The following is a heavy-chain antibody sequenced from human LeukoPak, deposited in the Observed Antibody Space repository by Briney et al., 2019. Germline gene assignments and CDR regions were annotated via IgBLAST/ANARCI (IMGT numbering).Heavy chain of an antibody. D-gene: IGHD1-26*01. V-gene: IGHV3-74*01. Sequence: GGSLRLSCVASGFTFSRYWMHWVRQAPGKGLEWVSRSNGDGSSTSYADSVKGRFTIYRDNAKNTVYLQMNSLRVEDTAVYYCIRDFGSVGATNAFDIWGQGTMVTVSS. CDR1: GFTFSRYW. CDR3: IRDFGSVGATNAFDI. J-gene: IGHJ3*02. CDR2: SNGDGSST.